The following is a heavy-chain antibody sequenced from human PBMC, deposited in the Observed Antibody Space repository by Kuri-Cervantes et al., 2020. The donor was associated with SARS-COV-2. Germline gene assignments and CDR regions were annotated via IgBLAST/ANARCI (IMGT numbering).Heavy chain of an antibody. CDR3: ARVAESNYFGWYYYYMDV. CDR1: TFSSYA. V-gene: IGHV4-39*01. D-gene: IGHD4-11*01. CDR2: IYYSGTT. Sequence: TFSSYAMSWIRQPPGKGLEWIGKIYYSGTTYYNPSLKSRVTISVGTSKNQFSLRLRSVTAADTAVYYCARVAESNYFGWYYYYMDVWGEGTTVTVSS. J-gene: IGHJ6*03.